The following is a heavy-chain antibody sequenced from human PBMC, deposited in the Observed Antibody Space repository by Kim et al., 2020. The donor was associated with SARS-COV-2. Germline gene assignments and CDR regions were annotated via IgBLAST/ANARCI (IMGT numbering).Heavy chain of an antibody. J-gene: IGHJ4*02. V-gene: IGHV1-3*01. CDR3: ARDMDPTVYDY. Sequence: ASVKVSCKAYGYTFKSYPIHWLRQAPGQRPEWMGWVNAANDETQYSQKFQGRVTITRDTSANTAYMELRSLTTKDTAIYYCARDMDPTVYDYCGQGTLVT. CDR1: GYTFKSYP. CDR2: VNAANDET. D-gene: IGHD4-4*01.